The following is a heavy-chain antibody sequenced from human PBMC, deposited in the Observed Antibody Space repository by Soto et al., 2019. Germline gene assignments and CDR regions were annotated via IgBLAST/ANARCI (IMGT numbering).Heavy chain of an antibody. CDR3: AKELGWNDDVGYGMNV. V-gene: IGHV3-30*18. J-gene: IGHJ6*02. D-gene: IGHD1-1*01. CDR1: GFSFSNYG. CDR2: ISYVGSNK. Sequence: QEQVAESGGGVVQPGRSLRLSCAASGFSFSNYGMHWVRQAPGKGPEWVALISYVGSNKYYADSVKGRFTISRDNSKNTLYLQMNSLRGEDTAVYYCAKELGWNDDVGYGMNVWGQGTTVTVSS.